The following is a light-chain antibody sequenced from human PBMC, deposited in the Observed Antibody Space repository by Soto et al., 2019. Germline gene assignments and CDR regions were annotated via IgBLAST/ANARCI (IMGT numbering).Light chain of an antibody. V-gene: IGLV1-40*01. CDR3: QSYDSSLSGFYV. CDR1: SSNIGANSD. Sequence: QSALAQPPSVSGAPGQRVTISCTGSSSNIGANSDVHWYQQLAGAAPKLLIYGNSNRPSGVSDRFSGSKSGTSASLAITGRQAEDEADYYCQSYDSSLSGFYVFXTGTKVTVL. CDR2: GNS. J-gene: IGLJ1*01.